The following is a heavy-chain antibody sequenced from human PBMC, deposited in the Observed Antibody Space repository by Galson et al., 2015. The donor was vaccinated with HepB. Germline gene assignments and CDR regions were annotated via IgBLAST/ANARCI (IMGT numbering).Heavy chain of an antibody. Sequence: QPGAAATKPGESLRISCMGSGYSFPHYWISCVRQMSGIGLAWQGRVDPSDSYSDYSPSFQGHVRISVDKSISTAYLQWSSLKASDTAIYYCARLRGHDAEIGVYGMDVWGLGTTVTVSS. J-gene: IGHJ6*02. CDR2: VDPSDSYS. D-gene: IGHD3-10*01. CDR3: ARLRGHDAEIGVYGMDV. CDR1: GYSFPHYW. V-gene: IGHV5-10-1*01.